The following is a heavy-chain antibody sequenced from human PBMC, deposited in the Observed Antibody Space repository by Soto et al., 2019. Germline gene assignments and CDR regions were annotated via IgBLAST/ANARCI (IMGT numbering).Heavy chain of an antibody. CDR1: GYNFTNYW. D-gene: IGHD1-26*01. Sequence: GDSLKISCKGSGYNFTNYWILLVRHMPGKGLKWMGIIHPGDSDTIYSPSFQGQVTISADKSISTAYLQWSSLKASDTAIYYCAMWVSGSEAYNYYGMDVWGQGTTVTVSS. V-gene: IGHV5-51*01. J-gene: IGHJ6*02. CDR2: IHPGDSDT. CDR3: AMWVSGSEAYNYYGMDV.